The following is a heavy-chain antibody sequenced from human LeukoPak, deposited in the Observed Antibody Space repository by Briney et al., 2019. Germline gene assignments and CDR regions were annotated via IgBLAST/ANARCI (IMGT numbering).Heavy chain of an antibody. CDR2: IYYSGST. CDR3: ARHRPPITMVRGVIRSPRQNNYYYGMDV. D-gene: IGHD3-10*01. V-gene: IGHV4-59*08. J-gene: IGHJ6*02. CDR1: GCSISSYY. Sequence: PSETLFLTCTVSGCSISSYYWSWIRQPPGKGLEWIGYIYYSGSTNYNPSLKSRVTISVDTSKNQFSLKLSSVTAADTAVYYCARHRPPITMVRGVIRSPRQNNYYYGMDVWGQGTTVTVSS.